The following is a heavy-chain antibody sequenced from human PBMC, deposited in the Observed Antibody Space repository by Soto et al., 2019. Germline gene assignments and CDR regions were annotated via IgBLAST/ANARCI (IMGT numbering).Heavy chain of an antibody. CDR3: ARDRSSRTVTTFRWWFDP. D-gene: IGHD4-17*01. CDR1: GYTFTSYG. Sequence: ASVKVSCKASGYTFTSYGISWVLQAPGQGLEWMGWISAYNGNTNYAQKLQGRVTMTTDTSTSTAYMELRSLRSDDTAVYYCARDRSSRTVTTFRWWFDPWGQRTLVTVSS. CDR2: ISAYNGNT. J-gene: IGHJ5*02. V-gene: IGHV1-18*01.